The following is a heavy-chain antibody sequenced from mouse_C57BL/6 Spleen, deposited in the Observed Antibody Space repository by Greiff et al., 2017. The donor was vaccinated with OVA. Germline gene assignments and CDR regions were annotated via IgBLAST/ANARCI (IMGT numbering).Heavy chain of an antibody. CDR1: GFTFTDYY. D-gene: IGHD1-1*01. V-gene: IGHV1-36*01. J-gene: IGHJ4*01. Sequence: EVQLVESGPVLVKPGPSVKISCKASGFTFTDYYMHWVKQSHGKSLEWIGLVYPYNGGTSYNQKFKGKATLTVDTSSSTAYMELNSLTSEDSAVYYCARVPYYGSSFYYAMDYWGQGTSVTVSS. CDR3: ARVPYYGSSFYYAMDY. CDR2: VYPYNGGT.